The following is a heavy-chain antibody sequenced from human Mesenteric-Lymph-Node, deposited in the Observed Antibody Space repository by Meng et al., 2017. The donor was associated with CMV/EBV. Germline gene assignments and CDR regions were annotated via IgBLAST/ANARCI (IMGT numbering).Heavy chain of an antibody. J-gene: IGHJ4*02. Sequence: VTLHAGGAGLLKPSETLSVTCAVFGGSFSGYYWNWIRQSPEKGLEWIGEINHSGSTTYNPSFTSRIIISVDTSTNQISLNMSSVTAADTAVYYCARGSSYDILTGYFDYWGQGALVTVSS. CDR2: INHSGST. D-gene: IGHD3-9*01. CDR1: GGSFSGYY. CDR3: ARGSSYDILTGYFDY. V-gene: IGHV4-34*01.